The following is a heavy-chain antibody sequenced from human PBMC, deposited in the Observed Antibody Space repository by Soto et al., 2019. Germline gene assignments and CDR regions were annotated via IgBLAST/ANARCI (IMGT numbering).Heavy chain of an antibody. Sequence: QVQLVESGGGVVQPGRSLRLSCAASRFTFSTYGMHWVRQAPGKGLEWVAVISNDGSNKYYADSVKGRVSIYRDNSQKTLYLKMNRLTTADTAVYYCARDGRVQWLATGGMDVWGQGTTVTLSS. D-gene: IGHD6-19*01. CDR3: ARDGRVQWLATGGMDV. CDR2: ISNDGSNK. CDR1: RFTFSTYG. V-gene: IGHV3-30-3*01. J-gene: IGHJ6*02.